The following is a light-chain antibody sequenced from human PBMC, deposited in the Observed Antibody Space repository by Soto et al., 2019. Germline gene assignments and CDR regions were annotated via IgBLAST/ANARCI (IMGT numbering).Light chain of an antibody. CDR3: VQALQTPPWT. CDR1: QSLLQSNGYTY. J-gene: IGKJ1*01. V-gene: IGKV2-28*01. CDR2: LTS. Sequence: DIVMTQSPLSLPATPGEPASISCRSSQSLLQSNGYTYLDWYLQKSGQSPQLLIYLTSIRASGGPDRFISGGSGTTYTLKISKVEADDVGVYYCVQALQTPPWTFGQGTKVEIK.